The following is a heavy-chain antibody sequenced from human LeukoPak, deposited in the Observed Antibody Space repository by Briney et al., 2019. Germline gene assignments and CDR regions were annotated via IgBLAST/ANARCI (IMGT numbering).Heavy chain of an antibody. V-gene: IGHV4-59*08. Sequence: SETLSLTCPVSAGSTTSYYWSWIRQPPGKGLEWIGYIYYSGSTNYNPSLKSRVTISVDTSKNQFSLKLSSVTAADTAVYYCARIHSSGWYEYDYWGQGTLVTVSS. CDR2: IYYSGST. J-gene: IGHJ4*02. CDR1: AGSTTSYY. D-gene: IGHD6-19*01. CDR3: ARIHSSGWYEYDY.